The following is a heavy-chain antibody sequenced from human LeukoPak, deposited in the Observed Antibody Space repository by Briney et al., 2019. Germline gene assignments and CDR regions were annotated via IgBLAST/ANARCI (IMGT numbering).Heavy chain of an antibody. V-gene: IGHV1-2*04. CDR1: GYTFTGYY. J-gene: IGHJ3*02. CDR3: ARAYDILTGYYNAFDI. CDR2: INPNSGGT. D-gene: IGHD3-9*01. Sequence: ASVKVSCKASGYTFTGYYMHWVRQAPGQGLEWMGWINPNSGGTNYAQKSQGWVTMTRDTSISTAYMELSRLRSDDTAAYYCARAYDILTGYYNAFDIWGQGTMVTVST.